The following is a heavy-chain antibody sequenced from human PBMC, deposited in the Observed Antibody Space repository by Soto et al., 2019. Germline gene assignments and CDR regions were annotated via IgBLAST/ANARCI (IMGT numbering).Heavy chain of an antibody. V-gene: IGHV3-33*01. D-gene: IGHD6-19*01. CDR3: ARPWLASVAGHYYYGMYV. Sequence: QIQLVESGGGVVQPGRSLRLSCTASGFTFNRYGFNWVRQAPGKGLAWVAVIWYDGNTTYYADSVKGRFTISRDNLRSTVYLDMNILSAEDTAVYYCARPWLASVAGHYYYGMYVWGHGTTFTVSS. J-gene: IGHJ6*02. CDR2: IWYDGNTT. CDR1: GFTFNRYG.